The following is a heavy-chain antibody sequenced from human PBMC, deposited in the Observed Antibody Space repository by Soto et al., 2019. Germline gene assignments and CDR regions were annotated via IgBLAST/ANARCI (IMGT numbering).Heavy chain of an antibody. J-gene: IGHJ6*02. CDR3: ARTSVAGTLDYYYGMDV. D-gene: IGHD6-19*01. V-gene: IGHV2-70*01. CDR1: GFSLSTSGMC. CDR2: IDWDDDK. Sequence: SGPTLVNPTQTLTLTCTFSGFSLSTSGMCVSWIRQPPGKALEWLALIDWDDDKYYSTSLKTRLTISKDTSKNQVVLAMTNMDPVDTATYYCARTSVAGTLDYYYGMDVWGQGTTVTVSS.